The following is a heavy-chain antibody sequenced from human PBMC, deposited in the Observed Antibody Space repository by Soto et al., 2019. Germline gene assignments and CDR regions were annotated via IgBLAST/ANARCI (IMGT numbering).Heavy chain of an antibody. V-gene: IGHV1-18*01. D-gene: IGHD3-3*01. CDR1: RYTFTSYG. CDR3: AGSRSTIFGGAYSGY. CDR2: ISDYNGKT. J-gene: IGHJ4*02. Sequence: QVQLVQSGAEVKKPRDSVKVSCKASRYTFTSYGISWVRQAPGQGREWMGWISDYNGKTNYAQKLQGRVTMTTDTSTSTAYMELRSLRSDDTAVYYCAGSRSTIFGGAYSGYWGQGTLVTVSS.